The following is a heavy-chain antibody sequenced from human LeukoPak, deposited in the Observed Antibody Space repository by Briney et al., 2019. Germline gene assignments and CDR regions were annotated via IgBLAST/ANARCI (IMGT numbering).Heavy chain of an antibody. CDR2: IYPGDSDT. D-gene: IGHD6-13*01. V-gene: IGHV5-51*01. J-gene: IGHJ4*02. Sequence: GESLKISCKGSGYSFTSYWIGWARQMPGKGLEWMGIIYPGDSDTRYSPSFQGQVTISADKSISTAYLQWSSLKASDTAMYYCARRIAAAGTYFDYWGQGTLVTVSS. CDR3: ARRIAAAGTYFDY. CDR1: GYSFTSYW.